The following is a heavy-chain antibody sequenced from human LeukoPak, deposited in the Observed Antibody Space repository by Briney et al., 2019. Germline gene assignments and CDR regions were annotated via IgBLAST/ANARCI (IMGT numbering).Heavy chain of an antibody. D-gene: IGHD6-13*01. Sequence: PETLSLTCTVSGGSISSSSYYWGWIRQPPGKGLEWIGSIYYSGSTYYNPSLKSRVTISVDTSKNQFSLKLSSVTAADTAVYYCARQSSSWHEGHFDYWGQGTLVTVSS. CDR3: ARQSSSWHEGHFDY. J-gene: IGHJ4*02. CDR1: GGSISSSSYY. V-gene: IGHV4-39*01. CDR2: IYYSGST.